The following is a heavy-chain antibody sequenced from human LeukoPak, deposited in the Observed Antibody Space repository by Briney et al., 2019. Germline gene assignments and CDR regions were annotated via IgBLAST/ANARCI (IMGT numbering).Heavy chain of an antibody. J-gene: IGHJ5*02. Sequence: GGSLRLSCAASGFTFSNAWMSWVRQAPGKGLEWVGRIKSKTDGGTTDYAAPVKGRFTISRDDSKNTLYLQMNSLKTEDTAVYYCTTIVGAIAGDWFDPWGQGTLVTVSS. V-gene: IGHV3-15*01. D-gene: IGHD1-26*01. CDR1: GFTFSNAW. CDR2: IKSKTDGGTT. CDR3: TTIVGAIAGDWFDP.